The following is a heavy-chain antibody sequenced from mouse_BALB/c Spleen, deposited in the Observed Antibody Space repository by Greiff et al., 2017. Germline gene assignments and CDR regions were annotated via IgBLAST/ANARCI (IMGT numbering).Heavy chain of an antibody. V-gene: IGHV5-6-5*01. CDR2: ISSGGST. Sequence: EVKLMESGGGLVKPGGSLKLSCAASGFTFSSYAMSWVRQTPEKRLEWVASISSGGSTYYPDSVKGRFTISRDNARNILYLQMSSLRSEDTAMYYCARNYLRYAMDYWGQGTSVTVSS. D-gene: IGHD5-5*01. J-gene: IGHJ4*01. CDR3: ARNYLRYAMDY. CDR1: GFTFSSYA.